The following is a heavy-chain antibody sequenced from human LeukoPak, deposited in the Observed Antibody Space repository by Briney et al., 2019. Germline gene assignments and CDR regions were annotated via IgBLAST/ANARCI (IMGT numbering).Heavy chain of an antibody. Sequence: ASVKVSCKASGYTFTGYYIHWVRQAPGQGLEWMGWVNPKNGGTSYAQKFQGRVTMTRDTSLSTAYMELSRLRSDDTAVYYCARLFLEWSQNHDPWGQGTLVTVSS. D-gene: IGHD3-3*01. V-gene: IGHV1-2*02. CDR1: GYTFTGYY. CDR2: VNPKNGGT. J-gene: IGHJ5*02. CDR3: ARLFLEWSQNHDP.